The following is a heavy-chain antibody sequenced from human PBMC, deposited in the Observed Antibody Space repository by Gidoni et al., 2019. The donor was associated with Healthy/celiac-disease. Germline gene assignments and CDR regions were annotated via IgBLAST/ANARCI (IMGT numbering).Heavy chain of an antibody. CDR1: GFTFSSYA. CDR3: ARAPYGSIDS. CDR2: ISSDGDST. V-gene: IGHV3-64*01. D-gene: IGHD3-10*01. Sequence: EVELVESGGGLVQPGGSLRLSCASSGFTFSSYAMHWVRQAPGKGLEYVSAISSDGDSTYYANSVKGRFTISRDNSKNTLYLQMGSLTAEDMAVYYCARAPYGSIDSWGQGTLVTVSS. J-gene: IGHJ4*02.